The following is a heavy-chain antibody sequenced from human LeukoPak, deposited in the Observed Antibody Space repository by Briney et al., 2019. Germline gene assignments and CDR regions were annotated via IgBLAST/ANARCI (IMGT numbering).Heavy chain of an antibody. J-gene: IGHJ4*02. CDR2: ISAYNGNT. Sequence: ASVKVSCKASGYTFTSYGISWVRQAPGQGLEWMGWISAYNGNTNYAQKLQGRVTMTTDTSTSTAYMELRSLRSDDTAVYYCARGRYYYDSSGLIDYWGQGTPVTVSS. D-gene: IGHD3-22*01. CDR3: ARGRYYYDSSGLIDY. V-gene: IGHV1-18*01. CDR1: GYTFTSYG.